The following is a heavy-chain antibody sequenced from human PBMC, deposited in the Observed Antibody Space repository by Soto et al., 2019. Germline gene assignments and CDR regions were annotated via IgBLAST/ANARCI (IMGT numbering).Heavy chain of an antibody. Sequence: QVQLMQSGAEVKKPGASVKVSCKASGYTFTSYGISWVRQAPGQGLEWMGWISAYNGNTNYAQKLQGRVTMTTDTSTSTAYMELRSLRSDDTAVYYCARDVRYCSSTSCQNWFDPWGQGTLVTVSS. J-gene: IGHJ5*02. CDR2: ISAYNGNT. CDR1: GYTFTSYG. D-gene: IGHD2-2*01. V-gene: IGHV1-18*01. CDR3: ARDVRYCSSTSCQNWFDP.